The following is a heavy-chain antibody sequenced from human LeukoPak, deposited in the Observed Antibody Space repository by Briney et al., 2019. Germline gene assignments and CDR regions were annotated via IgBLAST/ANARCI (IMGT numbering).Heavy chain of an antibody. CDR3: AKWLLLGQYFQH. CDR1: GGSISSYY. CDR2: IYYSGST. D-gene: IGHD3-22*01. Sequence: SETLSLTCTVSGGSISSYYWGWIRQPPGKGLEWIGSIYYSGSTYYNPPLKSRVTISVDTSKNQFSLKLSSVTAADTAVYYCAKWLLLGQYFQHWGQGTLVTVSS. J-gene: IGHJ1*01. V-gene: IGHV4-39*07.